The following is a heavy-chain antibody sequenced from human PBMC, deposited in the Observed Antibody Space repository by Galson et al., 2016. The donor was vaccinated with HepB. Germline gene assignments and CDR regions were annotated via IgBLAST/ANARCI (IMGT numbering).Heavy chain of an antibody. CDR2: ISNNGGRT. D-gene: IGHD3-3*01. J-gene: IGHJ4*02. CDR3: AKMSPGITIFGETN. V-gene: IGHV3-23*01. Sequence: SLRLSCAASGFTFSIYAMSWVRQAPGKGLEWVSSISNNGGRTYYADSVKGRFTIYRDNSKKTLYLQMNSLRADDTAVFYCAKMSPGITIFGETNWGQGTLVTVSS. CDR1: GFTFSIYA.